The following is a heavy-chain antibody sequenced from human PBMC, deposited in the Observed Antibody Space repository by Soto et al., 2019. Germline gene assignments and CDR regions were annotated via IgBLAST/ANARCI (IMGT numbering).Heavy chain of an antibody. J-gene: IGHJ4*02. Sequence: SETLSLTCTVSGGSISSSSYYWGWIRQPPGKGLEWIGSIYYSGSTYYNPSLKSRVTISVDTSKNQFSLKLSSVTAADTAVYYCARFNSDAVLLWFGELLPDYWGQGTLVTVSS. CDR1: GGSISSSSYY. D-gene: IGHD3-10*01. CDR3: ARFNSDAVLLWFGELLPDY. CDR2: IYYSGST. V-gene: IGHV4-39*01.